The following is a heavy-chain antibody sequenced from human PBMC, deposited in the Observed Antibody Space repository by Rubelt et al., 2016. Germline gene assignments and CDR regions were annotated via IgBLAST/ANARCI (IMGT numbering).Heavy chain of an antibody. Sequence: EVQLLESGGGLVQPGGSLRLSCAASGFTFSSYAMSWVRQAPGKGLEWVSGISGSDTRTYYADSVKGQFTISRDNSKNTLYLQMTSLRAEDTAVYYCAKGSRDYGGKLAYWGQGTLVTVSS. CDR2: ISGSDTRT. D-gene: IGHD4-23*01. CDR1: GFTFSSYA. J-gene: IGHJ4*02. V-gene: IGHV3-23*01. CDR3: AKGSRDYGGKLAY.